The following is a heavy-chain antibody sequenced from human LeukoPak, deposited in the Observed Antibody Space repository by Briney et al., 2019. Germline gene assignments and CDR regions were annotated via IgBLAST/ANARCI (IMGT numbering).Heavy chain of an antibody. CDR3: ARFGRTRGRAFDI. V-gene: IGHV4-61*05. Sequence: PSETLSLTCTVSGGSIDNSANYWSWIRQPPGKGLEWIGYIYYSGSTNYNPSLKSRVTISVDTSKNQFSLKLSSVTAADTAVYYCARFGRTRGRAFDIWGQGTMVTVSS. J-gene: IGHJ3*02. CDR1: GGSIDNSANY. CDR2: IYYSGST. D-gene: IGHD3-10*01.